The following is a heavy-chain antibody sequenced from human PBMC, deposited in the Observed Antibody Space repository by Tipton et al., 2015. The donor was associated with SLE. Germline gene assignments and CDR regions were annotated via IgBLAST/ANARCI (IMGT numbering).Heavy chain of an antibody. CDR3: ARGPGYNFGRVDY. CDR2: IYHNGIT. V-gene: IGHV4-59*01. D-gene: IGHD3-22*01. CDR1: GGSISVYY. Sequence: TLSLTCTVSGGSISVYYWNWIRQPPGKGLEWVGHIYHNGITNYNPSLKSRVTISVDTSKNQFSLKVNSVTAADTAVYHCARGPGYNFGRVDYWGQGTLVTVSS. J-gene: IGHJ4*02.